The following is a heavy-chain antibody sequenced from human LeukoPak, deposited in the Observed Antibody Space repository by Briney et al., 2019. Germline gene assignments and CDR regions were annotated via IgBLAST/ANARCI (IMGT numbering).Heavy chain of an antibody. J-gene: IGHJ3*02. CDR2: ISAYNGNT. V-gene: IGHV1-18*01. Sequence: ASVKVSCKASGYTFTSYGISWVRQAPGQGLEWMGWISAYNGNTNYAQKFQGRVTITADESTSTAYMELSSLRSEDTAVYYCARDQKGLDIWGQGTMVTVSS. CDR3: ARDQKGLDI. CDR1: GYTFTSYG.